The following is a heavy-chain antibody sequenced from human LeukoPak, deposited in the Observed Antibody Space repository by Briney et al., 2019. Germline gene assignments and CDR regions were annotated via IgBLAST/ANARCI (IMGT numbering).Heavy chain of an antibody. Sequence: GGSLRLSCAASGFTFSSYAMHWVRQAPGKGLEWVSSISSSSSYIYYADSVKGRFTISRDNAKNSLYLQMNSLRAEDTAVYYCARDRGQWELREAAFDIWGQGTLVTVSS. CDR3: ARDRGQWELREAAFDI. J-gene: IGHJ4*02. V-gene: IGHV3-21*01. CDR1: GFTFSSYA. D-gene: IGHD1-26*01. CDR2: ISSSSSYI.